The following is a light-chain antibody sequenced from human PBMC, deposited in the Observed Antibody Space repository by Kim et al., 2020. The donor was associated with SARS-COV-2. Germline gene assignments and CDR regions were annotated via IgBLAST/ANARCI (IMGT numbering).Light chain of an antibody. V-gene: IGLV3-21*04. CDR2: FDS. CDR1: NIGSKS. J-gene: IGLJ1*01. Sequence: PGKTVRITCVGNNIGSKSVHWYRQKTGQAPVVVMCFDSDRPSGIPERFSGSNSGNTATLTISGVEAGDEADYYCPVWDTSSDHHYVFGTGTKVTVL. CDR3: PVWDTSSDHHYV.